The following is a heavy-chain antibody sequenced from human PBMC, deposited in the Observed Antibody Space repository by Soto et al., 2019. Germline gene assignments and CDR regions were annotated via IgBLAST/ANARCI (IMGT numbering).Heavy chain of an antibody. J-gene: IGHJ6*02. CDR1: GFTFSGSA. CDR2: IRSKAKSYAT. D-gene: IGHD6-13*01. CDR3: TIVTGYSSSWYSPSYYYYYGMDV. Sequence: GSLRLSCAASGFTFSGSAMHGVRQASGKGLEWVGRIRSKAKSYATAYAASVKGRLTISRDDSKNTAYLQMNSLKTEDTAVYYCTIVTGYSSSWYSPSYYYYYGMDVWGQGTTVTVSS. V-gene: IGHV3-73*01.